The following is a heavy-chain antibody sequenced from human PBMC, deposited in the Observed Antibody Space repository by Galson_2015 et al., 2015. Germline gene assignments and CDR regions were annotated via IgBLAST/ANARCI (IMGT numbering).Heavy chain of an antibody. Sequence: SVKVSCKASEYTFTRYYMHWVRQAPGQGLEWMGRINPNRGGTNYAQKFQGRVTMTRDTSISTAYMELSRLRCDDTAVYYCAREANSGYYPNYWGQGTLVTVSS. V-gene: IGHV1-2*06. CDR3: AREANSGYYPNY. J-gene: IGHJ4*02. CDR2: INPNRGGT. CDR1: EYTFTRYY. D-gene: IGHD3-22*01.